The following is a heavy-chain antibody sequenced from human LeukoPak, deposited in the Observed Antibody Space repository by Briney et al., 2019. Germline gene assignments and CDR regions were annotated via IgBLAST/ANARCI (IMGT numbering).Heavy chain of an antibody. D-gene: IGHD1-26*01. CDR1: GGSISSYY. CDR2: INHSGST. Sequence: SETLSLTCTVSGGSISSYYWSWIRQPPGKGLEWIGEINHSGSTNYNPSLKSRVTISVDTSKNQFSLKLSPVTAADTAVYYCARTKASIVDAFDIWGQGTMVTVSS. V-gene: IGHV4-34*01. J-gene: IGHJ3*02. CDR3: ARTKASIVDAFDI.